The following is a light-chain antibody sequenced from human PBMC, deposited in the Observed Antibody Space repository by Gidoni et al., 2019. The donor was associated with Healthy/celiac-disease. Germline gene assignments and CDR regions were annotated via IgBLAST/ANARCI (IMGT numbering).Light chain of an antibody. Sequence: EIVLTQSPGTLSLSPGERATLSCRASQSVSSSYLAWYQQKPGQAPRLLIYGASSRATGIPDRFSGSGSGTDFTLTISRLEPEDFAVYYCQQYGSSPLYIFXQXTKLEIK. CDR3: QQYGSSPLYI. CDR2: GAS. J-gene: IGKJ2*01. V-gene: IGKV3-20*01. CDR1: QSVSSSY.